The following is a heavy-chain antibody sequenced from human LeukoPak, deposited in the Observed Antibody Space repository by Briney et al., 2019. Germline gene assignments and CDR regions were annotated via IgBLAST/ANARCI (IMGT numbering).Heavy chain of an antibody. CDR2: ISAYNGNT. CDR1: GYTFTSYG. D-gene: IGHD4-17*01. V-gene: IGHV1-18*01. J-gene: IGHJ4*02. Sequence: ASVKVSCKASGYTFTSYGISWVRQAPGQGLEGMGWISAYNGNTNYAQKLQGRVTMTTDTSTSTAYMELRSLRSDDTAVYYCARLEKDHDYGDQRSPFDYWGQGTLVTVSS. CDR3: ARLEKDHDYGDQRSPFDY.